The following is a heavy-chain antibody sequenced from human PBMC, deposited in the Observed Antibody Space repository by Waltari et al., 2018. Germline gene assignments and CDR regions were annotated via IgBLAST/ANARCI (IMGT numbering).Heavy chain of an antibody. J-gene: IGHJ6*02. D-gene: IGHD2-21*01. CDR1: GFDVNRNY. V-gene: IGHV3-53*04. Sequence: EMQLVASEGGLVQPGVSLTLSCTASGFDVNRNYMSWVRQAPGKGPEWVSVLYSDGRTFYADSVKGRFTISRHDSKNTLYLQLNSLTPDDTAVYYCASDTGALWMDVWGQGTTVTVSS. CDR3: ASDTGALWMDV. CDR2: LYSDGRT.